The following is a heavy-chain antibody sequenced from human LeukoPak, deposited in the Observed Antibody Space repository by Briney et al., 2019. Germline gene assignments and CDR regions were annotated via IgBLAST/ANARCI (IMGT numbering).Heavy chain of an antibody. CDR2: ISFDGSDK. J-gene: IGHJ4*02. CDR1: GFTFSSYA. D-gene: IGHD5-18*01. CDR3: AKDLREYSSVGGLIDY. V-gene: IGHV3-30*18. Sequence: GASLRLSCAASGFTFSSYAMSWVRQAPGKGLDWVAVISFDGSDKRYPDSVKGRFSISRDNSKNTLDLQMNSLRVEDTGVYYCAKDLREYSSVGGLIDYWGQGILVTASS.